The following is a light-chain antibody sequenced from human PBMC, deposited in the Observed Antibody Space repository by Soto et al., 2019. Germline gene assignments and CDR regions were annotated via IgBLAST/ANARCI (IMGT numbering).Light chain of an antibody. CDR1: QNIRSA. CDR2: DSS. V-gene: IGKV3-15*01. Sequence: IVLTPSSAPVSAYKGVGATXSCRASQNIRSALAWYQQKPGQAPTLLMYDSSNRSSGVPARFSATGSGTEFTLTISSLQSEDFSVYYCQQGGSWPSLTFGVGTKVDIK. J-gene: IGKJ4*01. CDR3: QQGGSWPSLT.